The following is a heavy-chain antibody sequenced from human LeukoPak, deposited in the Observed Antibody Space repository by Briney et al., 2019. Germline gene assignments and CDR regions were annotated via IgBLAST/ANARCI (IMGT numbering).Heavy chain of an antibody. CDR2: ISSSSSYI. D-gene: IGHD3-22*01. CDR1: GFTFSSYS. V-gene: IGHV3-21*01. CDR3: ARDVDSSGYYYRGHDY. J-gene: IGHJ4*02. Sequence: HPGGSLRLSCAASGFTFSSYSMNWVRQAPGKGLEWVSSISSSSSYIYYADSVKGRFTISRGNARNSLYLQMNSLRAEDTAVYYCARDVDSSGYYYRGHDYWGQGTLVTVSS.